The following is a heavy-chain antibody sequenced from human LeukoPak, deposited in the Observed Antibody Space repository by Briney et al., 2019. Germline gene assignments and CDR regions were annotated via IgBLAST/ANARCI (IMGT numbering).Heavy chain of an antibody. D-gene: IGHD3-22*01. V-gene: IGHV3-23*01. CDR3: GKDPDYDSSGYSDY. CDR1: GGSFSGYY. J-gene: IGHJ4*02. CDR2: ISASGYST. Sequence: PSETLSLTCAVYGGSFSGYYWSWIRQPPGKGLEWVSVISASGYSTYYADSVKGRFTISRDNSKNTLYLQMNTLRAEDTAVYYCGKDPDYDSSGYSDYWGQGTLVTVFS.